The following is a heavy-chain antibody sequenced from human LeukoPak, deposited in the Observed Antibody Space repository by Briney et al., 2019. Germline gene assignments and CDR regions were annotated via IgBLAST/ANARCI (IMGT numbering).Heavy chain of an antibody. J-gene: IGHJ5*02. Sequence: GGSLRLSCAASGFTFSDYYMSWIRQAPGKGLEWVSYISSSGSTIYYADSVKGRFTISRDNAKNSLYLQMNSLRAEDTAVYYCARALSSTSLYNWFDPWGQGTLVTVSS. D-gene: IGHD2-2*01. CDR3: ARALSSTSLYNWFDP. CDR2: ISSSGSTI. CDR1: GFTFSDYY. V-gene: IGHV3-11*01.